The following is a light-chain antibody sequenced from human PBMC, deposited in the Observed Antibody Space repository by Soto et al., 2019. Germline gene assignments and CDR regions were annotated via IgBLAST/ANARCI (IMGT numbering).Light chain of an antibody. J-gene: IGKJ1*01. V-gene: IGKV3-11*01. CDR2: YAS. CDR3: QQRSNWPVT. Sequence: EIVLTQSPGTLSLSPGERATLSCRASQSVSSYLAWYQQKPGQAPRLLLYASTRATGISARFSGSGSGTDFTLTISSLEPEDFAVYYCQQRSNWPVTFGQGTRVEVK. CDR1: QSVSSY.